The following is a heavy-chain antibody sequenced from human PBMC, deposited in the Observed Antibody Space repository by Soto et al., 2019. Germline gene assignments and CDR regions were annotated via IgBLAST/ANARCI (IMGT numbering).Heavy chain of an antibody. CDR3: AKDQYQLPTNYFDY. V-gene: IGHV3-23*01. CDR1: GFTFSSYA. CDR2: ISGSGGST. Sequence: GESLKISCAASGFTFSSYAMSWVRQAPGKGLEWVSAISGSGGSTYYADSVKGRFTISRDNSKNTLYLQMNSLRAEDTAVYYCAKDQYQLPTNYFDYWGQGTLVTVSS. J-gene: IGHJ4*02. D-gene: IGHD2-2*01.